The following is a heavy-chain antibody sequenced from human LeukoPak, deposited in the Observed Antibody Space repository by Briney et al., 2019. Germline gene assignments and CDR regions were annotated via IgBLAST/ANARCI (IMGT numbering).Heavy chain of an antibody. CDR3: ARFRVDTHWYFDL. V-gene: IGHV4-59*01. J-gene: IGHJ2*01. Sequence: SETLSLTCTVSGGSISSYYWSWIRQPPGKGLEWIGYIYYSGSTNYNPSLKSRVTISVDTSKNQFSLKLSSVTAADTAVYYCARFRVDTHWYFDLWGRGTLVTVSS. CDR2: IYYSGST. D-gene: IGHD5-18*01. CDR1: GGSISSYY.